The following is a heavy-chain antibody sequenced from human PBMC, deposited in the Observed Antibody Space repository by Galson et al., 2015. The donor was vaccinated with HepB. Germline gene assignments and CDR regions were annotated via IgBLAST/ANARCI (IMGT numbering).Heavy chain of an antibody. Sequence: PALVKPTQTLTLTCTVFGFSLSNARMGVSWIRQPPGKALEWLAHIFSNDEKSYSTSLKSRLTISKDTSKSQVVLTMTNMDPVDTATYYCARIDASIAVWNWFDPWGQGTLVTVSS. V-gene: IGHV2-26*01. CDR3: ARIDASIAVWNWFDP. CDR1: GFSLSNARMG. D-gene: IGHD6-19*01. CDR2: IFSNDEK. J-gene: IGHJ5*02.